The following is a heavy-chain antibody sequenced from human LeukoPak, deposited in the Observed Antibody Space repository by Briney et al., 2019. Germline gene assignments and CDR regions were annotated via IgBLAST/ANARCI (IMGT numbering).Heavy chain of an antibody. CDR2: IYYSGST. D-gene: IGHD6-19*01. J-gene: IGHJ3*02. CDR3: ASYSSGWFDAFDI. CDR1: GASISSGGYY. V-gene: IGHV4-31*03. Sequence: PSQTLSLTCTVSGASISSGGYYWSWIRQHPGKGLEWIGYIYYSGSTYYNPSLKSRVTISVDTSKNQFSLKLSSVTAADTAVYYCASYSSGWFDAFDIWGQGTMVTVSS.